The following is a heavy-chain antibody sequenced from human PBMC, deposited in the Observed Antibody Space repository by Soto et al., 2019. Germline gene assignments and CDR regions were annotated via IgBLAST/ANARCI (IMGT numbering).Heavy chain of an antibody. D-gene: IGHD3-16*01. CDR2: VIPLFDTA. CDR1: GGIFTNNA. J-gene: IGHJ6*02. CDR3: ATGGHNDGYNFYHGMDV. Sequence: QVQVVQSGAEVKKPGSSVKVSCKVSGGIFTNNAISWVRQAPGQGLEWLGGVIPLFDTAYYAQIFRGRLRISADGAKTTAYLELSGLKSADTAVYFCATGGHNDGYNFYHGMDVWGQGTTVTVS. V-gene: IGHV1-69*01.